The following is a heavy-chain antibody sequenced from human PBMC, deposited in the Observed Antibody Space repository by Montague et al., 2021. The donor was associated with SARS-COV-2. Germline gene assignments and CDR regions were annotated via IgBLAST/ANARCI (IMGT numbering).Heavy chain of an antibody. Sequence: SETLSLTCTVSGGSISSYYWSWIRQPPGKGLEWIGYINYSGSTNYNPSPKSRVTISVDTYKNQYSLKLSSVTAADTAVYSCARVVGDYDFWIGQDYYYYDMDVWGKGTTVTVSS. V-gene: IGHV4-59*01. CDR2: INYSGST. J-gene: IGHJ6*03. CDR1: GGSISSYY. D-gene: IGHD3-3*01. CDR3: ARVVGDYDFWIGQDYYYYDMDV.